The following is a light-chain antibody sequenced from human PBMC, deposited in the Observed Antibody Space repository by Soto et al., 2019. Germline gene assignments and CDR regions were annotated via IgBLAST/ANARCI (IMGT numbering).Light chain of an antibody. CDR1: SSDVGTYNY. CDR3: CSYAGSPRYV. Sequence: QSALTQPRSVSGSPGQSVTISCTGTSSDVGTYNYVSWYQQHPGKAPKVMIYDVSERPSGVPDRFSGSKSGNTASLTISVLPAEDEADYYCCSYAGSPRYVFGTGTQLTVL. CDR2: DVS. J-gene: IGLJ1*01. V-gene: IGLV2-11*01.